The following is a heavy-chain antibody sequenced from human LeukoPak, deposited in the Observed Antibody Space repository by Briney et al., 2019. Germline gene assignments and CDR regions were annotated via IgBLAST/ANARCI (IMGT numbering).Heavy chain of an antibody. CDR3: ARGATRLRLGELSLKFDY. J-gene: IGHJ4*02. V-gene: IGHV1-2*02. CDR2: INPNSGGT. D-gene: IGHD3-16*02. CDR1: GYTFTGYY. Sequence: GASVKVSCKASGYTFTGYYMHWVRQAPGQGLERMGWINPNSGGTNYAQKFQGRVTMTRDTSISTAYTELSRLRSDDTAVYYCARGATRLRLGELSLKFDYWGQGTLVTVSS.